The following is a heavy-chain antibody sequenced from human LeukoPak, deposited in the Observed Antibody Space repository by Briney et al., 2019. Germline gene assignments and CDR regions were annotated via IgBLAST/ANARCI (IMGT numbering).Heavy chain of an antibody. CDR1: GGSFSGYY. CDR3: ARTPTHYYYYYMDV. V-gene: IGHV4-59*01. CDR2: IYYSGST. Sequence: SETLSLTCAVYGGSFSGYYWSWIRQPPGKGLEWIGYIYYSGSTNYNPSLKSRVTISVDTSKNQFSLKLSSVTAADTAVYYCARTPTHYYYYYMDVWGKGTTVTISS. J-gene: IGHJ6*03.